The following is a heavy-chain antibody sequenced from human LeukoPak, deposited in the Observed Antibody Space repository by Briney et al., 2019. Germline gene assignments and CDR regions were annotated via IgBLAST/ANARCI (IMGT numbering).Heavy chain of an antibody. CDR2: IRYDGSNK. J-gene: IGHJ4*02. V-gene: IGHV3-30*02. CDR3: AKDSLGYCSSTSCYAFDY. Sequence: GGSLRLSCAASGFTFSSYGMHWVRQAPGKGLEWVAFIRYDGSNKYYADSVKGRFTISRDNSMNTLYLQMNSLRAEDTAVYYCAKDSLGYCSSTSCYAFDYWGQGTLVTVSS. D-gene: IGHD2-2*01. CDR1: GFTFSSYG.